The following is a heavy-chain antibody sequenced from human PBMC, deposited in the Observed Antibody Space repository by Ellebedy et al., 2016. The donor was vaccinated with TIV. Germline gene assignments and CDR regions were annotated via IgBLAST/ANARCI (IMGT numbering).Heavy chain of an antibody. J-gene: IGHJ4*02. Sequence: SLKISCAASGFTFDDYAMHWVRQAPGKGLEWVSGISWNSGSIGYADSVKGRFTISRDNAKNSLYLQMNSLRSEDTAVYYCARALHYDSSGYAPRYWGQGTLVTVSS. D-gene: IGHD3-22*01. CDR2: ISWNSGSI. CDR3: ARALHYDSSGYAPRY. V-gene: IGHV3-9*01. CDR1: GFTFDDYA.